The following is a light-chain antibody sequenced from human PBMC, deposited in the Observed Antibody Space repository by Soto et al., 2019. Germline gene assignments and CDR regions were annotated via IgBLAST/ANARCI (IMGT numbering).Light chain of an antibody. J-gene: IGKJ2*01. CDR1: QSVSSY. CDR2: DAS. V-gene: IGKV3-11*01. CDR3: QQPYT. Sequence: EIVLTQSPATLSLSPGERATLSCRASQSVSSYLAWYQQKPGQAPRLLIYDASNRATGIPARFSGSGSGTHFTLTISSLEPEGFAVYYLQQPYTFGQGTKLEIK.